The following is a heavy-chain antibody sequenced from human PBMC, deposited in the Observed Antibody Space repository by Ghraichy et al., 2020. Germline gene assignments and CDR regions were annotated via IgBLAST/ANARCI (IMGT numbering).Heavy chain of an antibody. Sequence: SETLSLTCTVSSGSISSSNYYWAWIRQPPGKGLEWIGNIYYSGSTYNNPSLKSRVTISVDTSKNHFSLKLTSVTAADTAVYYCARGRYCTNGVCYGRPEFDYWGQGTLVTVSS. CDR3: ARGRYCTNGVCYGRPEFDY. J-gene: IGHJ4*02. D-gene: IGHD2-8*01. V-gene: IGHV4-39*02. CDR1: SGSISSSNYY. CDR2: IYYSGST.